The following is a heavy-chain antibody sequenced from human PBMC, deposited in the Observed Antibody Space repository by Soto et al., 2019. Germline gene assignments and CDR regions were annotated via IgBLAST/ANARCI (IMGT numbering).Heavy chain of an antibody. V-gene: IGHV3-53*01. CDR3: ARDRYIVATIINDHYYGMDV. CDR1: GFTVSSNY. CDR2: IYSGGST. Sequence: PGGSLRLSCAASGFTVSSNYMSWFRQAPGKGLEWVSVIYSGGSTYYADSVKGRFTISRDNSKNTLYLQMNSLRAEDTAVYYCARDRYIVATIINDHYYGMDVWGQGTTVTVSS. J-gene: IGHJ6*02. D-gene: IGHD5-12*01.